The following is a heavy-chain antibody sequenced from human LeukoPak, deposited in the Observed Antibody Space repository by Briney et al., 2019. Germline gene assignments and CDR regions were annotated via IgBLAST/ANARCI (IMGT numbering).Heavy chain of an antibody. CDR3: ARVPTRVYDSNVGYFDY. J-gene: IGHJ4*02. V-gene: IGHV3-30*04. Sequence: GGSLRLSCVASGFTFSSYAMHWVRQAPGKGLEWVAVISYDGTNKYYADSVKGRFTISRGNSKNTLYLQMNSLRAEDTAVYYCARVPTRVYDSNVGYFDYWGQGTLVTVSS. D-gene: IGHD5/OR15-5a*01. CDR1: GFTFSSYA. CDR2: ISYDGTNK.